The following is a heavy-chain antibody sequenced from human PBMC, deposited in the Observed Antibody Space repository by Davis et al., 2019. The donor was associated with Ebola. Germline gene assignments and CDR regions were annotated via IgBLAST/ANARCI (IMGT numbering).Heavy chain of an antibody. Sequence: GESLKISCAASGFTFSSYAMHWVRQAPGKGLEWVAVISYDGSNKYYADSVKGRFTISRDNSKNTLYLQMNSLRAEDTAVYYCAKDGIAVAEYWGQGTLVTVSS. D-gene: IGHD6-19*01. CDR3: AKDGIAVAEY. CDR1: GFTFSSYA. V-gene: IGHV3-30*04. J-gene: IGHJ4*02. CDR2: ISYDGSNK.